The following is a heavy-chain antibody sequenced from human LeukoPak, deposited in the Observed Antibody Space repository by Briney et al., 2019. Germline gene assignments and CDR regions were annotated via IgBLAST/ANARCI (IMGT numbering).Heavy chain of an antibody. D-gene: IGHD4-17*01. V-gene: IGHV3-30*18. CDR1: GFTFSSYG. J-gene: IGHJ4*02. CDR2: ISYDGSNK. Sequence: GGSLRLSCAASGFTFSSYGMHWVRQAPGKGLEWVAVISYDGSNKYYADSVKGRFTISRDNSKNTLYLQMNSLRAEDTAVYYCAKGPDYGDAPAPSDYWGQGTLVTVSS. CDR3: AKGPDYGDAPAPSDY.